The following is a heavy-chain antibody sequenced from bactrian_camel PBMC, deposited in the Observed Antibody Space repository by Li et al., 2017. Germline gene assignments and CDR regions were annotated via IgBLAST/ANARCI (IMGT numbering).Heavy chain of an antibody. CDR1: GRTYSKWC. CDR3: AADLGYCGRGYPLY. CDR2: IDSRGIT. Sequence: HVQLVESGGGSVEAGGSLRLSCAASGRTYSKWCMGWFRQVPGIEREGLATIDSRGITAYADSVKARFTISKVSGKNIVYLQMNNLKPEDTAIYRCAADLGYCGRGYPLYWGQGTQVTVS. D-gene: IGHD2*01. V-gene: IGHV3S53*01. J-gene: IGHJ4*01.